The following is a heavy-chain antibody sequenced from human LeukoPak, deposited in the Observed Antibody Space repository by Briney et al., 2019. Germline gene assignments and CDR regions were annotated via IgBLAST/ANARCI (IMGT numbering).Heavy chain of an antibody. CDR3: ARRNDFGI. J-gene: IGHJ3*02. V-gene: IGHV4-34*01. CDR2: ISHSGGT. CDR1: GGSFSDYY. Sequence: PSETLSLTCAVYGGSFSDYYWSWIRQPPGKGLEWIGEISHSGGTNYNPSLKSRVTKSLDASKNQFSLKLTPVTAADTAVYYCARRNDFGIWGQGTMVAVSS.